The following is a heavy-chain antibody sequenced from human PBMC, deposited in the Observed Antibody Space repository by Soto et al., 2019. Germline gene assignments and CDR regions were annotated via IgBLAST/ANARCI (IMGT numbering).Heavy chain of an antibody. Sequence: QVQLQESGPGLVKPSQTLSLTCTVSGGSISSGGYYWSWIRQHPGKGLEWIGYLYYSGSTYYNPSLKRRVTISVDTSKNQFSLKLSAVTAADAAVYYCARDAMGYCSGGSCSYNWFDPWGQGTLVTVSS. J-gene: IGHJ5*02. V-gene: IGHV4-31*03. CDR2: LYYSGST. D-gene: IGHD2-15*01. CDR3: ARDAMGYCSGGSCSYNWFDP. CDR1: GGSISSGGYY.